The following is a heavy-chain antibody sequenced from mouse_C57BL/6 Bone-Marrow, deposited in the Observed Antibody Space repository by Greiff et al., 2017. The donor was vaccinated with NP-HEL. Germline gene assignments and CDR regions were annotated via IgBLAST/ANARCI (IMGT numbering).Heavy chain of an antibody. Sequence: EVHLVESGGDLVKPGGSLKLSCAASGFTFSSYGMSWVRQTPDKRLEWVATISSGGSYTYYPDSVKGRFTISRDNAKNTLYLQMSSLKSEDTAMYYCARRGYWSNYEYWGQGTTLTVSS. J-gene: IGHJ2*01. CDR2: ISSGGSYT. V-gene: IGHV5-6*01. D-gene: IGHD2-5*01. CDR1: GFTFSSYG. CDR3: ARRGYWSNYEY.